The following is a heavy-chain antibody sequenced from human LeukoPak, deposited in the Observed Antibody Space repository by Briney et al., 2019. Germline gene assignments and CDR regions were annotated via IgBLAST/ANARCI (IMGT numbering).Heavy chain of an antibody. J-gene: IGHJ5*02. CDR3: ARVGGSGSYYQEGWFDP. CDR1: GGSISSSSYY. CDR2: IYYSGST. V-gene: IGHV4-39*07. D-gene: IGHD3-10*01. Sequence: SETLSLTCTVSGGSISSSSYYWGWIRQPPGKGLEWIGSIYYSGSTYYNPSLKSRVTISVDTSKNQFSLKLSSVTAADTAVYYCARVGGSGSYYQEGWFDPWGQGTLVTVSS.